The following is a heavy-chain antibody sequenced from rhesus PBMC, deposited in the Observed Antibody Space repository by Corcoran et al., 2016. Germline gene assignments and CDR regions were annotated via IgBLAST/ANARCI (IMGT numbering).Heavy chain of an antibody. J-gene: IGHJ4*01. Sequence: QLQLQESGPGLVKPSETLSLTCAVSGGSISSSYWSWIRQAPGRGREWIGYIYGSGSSTHSNPSLKSRVTLSVDTSKNQLSLKLSSVTAADTAVYYCARGTVGRVQFDYWGQGVLVTVSS. CDR1: GGSISSSY. CDR2: IYGSGSST. D-gene: IGHD5-24*01. CDR3: ARGTVGRVQFDY. V-gene: IGHV4-169*01.